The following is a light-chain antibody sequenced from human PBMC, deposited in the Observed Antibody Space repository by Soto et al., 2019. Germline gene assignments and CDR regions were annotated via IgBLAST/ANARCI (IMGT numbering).Light chain of an antibody. J-gene: IGLJ2*01. CDR2: DVS. Sequence: QSALTQPASGSGSPGQSITISCTGTSSDVGGYNYVSWYQQHPGKAPKVMIYDVSNRPSGVSNRFSGSKSGNTASLTISGLQAEDEADYYCSSYTSSSLGVFGGGTKVTVL. CDR3: SSYTSSSLGV. V-gene: IGLV2-14*01. CDR1: SSDVGGYNY.